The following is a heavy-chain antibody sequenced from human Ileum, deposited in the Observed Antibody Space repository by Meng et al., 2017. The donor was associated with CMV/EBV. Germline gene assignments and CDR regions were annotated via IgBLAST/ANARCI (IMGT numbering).Heavy chain of an antibody. CDR2: INGDGSSI. CDR3: ARLKSGYGNFDY. J-gene: IGHJ4*02. Sequence: CSASVFTFCGSWMHWVRQVPGKGLVWVSRINGDGSSISYADSVKGRFTISRDNAKNTLYLQMNSLRAEDTAVYYCARLKSGYGNFDYWGQGTLVTVSS. V-gene: IGHV3-74*01. D-gene: IGHD5-12*01. CDR1: VFTFCGSW.